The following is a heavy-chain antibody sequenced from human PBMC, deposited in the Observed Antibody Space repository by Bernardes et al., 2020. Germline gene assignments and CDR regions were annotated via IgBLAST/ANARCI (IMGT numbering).Heavy chain of an antibody. D-gene: IGHD3-9*01. CDR3: AREGDILTGYYSFDP. J-gene: IGHJ5*02. CDR1: GYTFTSYG. CDR2: ISAYNGNT. V-gene: IGHV1-18*01. Sequence: ASVKVSCKASGYTFTSYGISWVRQAPGQGLEWMGWISAYNGNTNYAQKLQGRVTMTTDTSTSTAYMELRSLRSDDTAVYYCAREGDILTGYYSFDPWGQGTLVTVSS.